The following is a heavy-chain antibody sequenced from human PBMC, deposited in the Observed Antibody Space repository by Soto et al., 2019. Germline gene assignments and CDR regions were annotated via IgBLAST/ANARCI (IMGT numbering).Heavy chain of an antibody. D-gene: IGHD2-2*01. V-gene: IGHV3-30*19. Sequence: PGGSLRLSCAASGFTFSSYCMHWVRQAPGKGLEWVAVISYDGSNKYYADSVKGRFTISRDNSKNTLYLQMNSLRAEDTAVYYCARDAGDIVVVPAAQVHYYGMDVWGQGTTVTVSS. CDR3: ARDAGDIVVVPAAQVHYYGMDV. CDR1: GFTFSSYC. CDR2: ISYDGSNK. J-gene: IGHJ6*02.